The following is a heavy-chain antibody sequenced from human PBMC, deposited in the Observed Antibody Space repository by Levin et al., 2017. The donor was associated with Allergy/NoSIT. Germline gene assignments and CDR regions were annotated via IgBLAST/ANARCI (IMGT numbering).Heavy chain of an antibody. J-gene: IGHJ1*01. CDR3: AREEVAATWGEYFQH. CDR1: GGSISSSNW. D-gene: IGHD2-15*01. Sequence: SETLSLTCAVSGGSISSSNWWSWVRQPPGKGLEWIGEIYHSGSTNYNPSLKSRVTISVDKSKNQFSLKLSSVTAADTAVYYCAREEVAATWGEYFQHWGQGTLVTVSS. V-gene: IGHV4-4*02. CDR2: IYHSGST.